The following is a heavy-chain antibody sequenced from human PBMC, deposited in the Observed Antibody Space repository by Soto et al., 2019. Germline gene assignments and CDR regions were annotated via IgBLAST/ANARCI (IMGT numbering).Heavy chain of an antibody. J-gene: IGHJ6*02. CDR1: GFTFSSYE. CDR2: ISSSGSTI. D-gene: IGHD3-16*01. CDR3: AGALNTQVGGLDV. V-gene: IGHV3-48*03. Sequence: LRLSCAASGFTFSSYEMNWVRQAPGKGLEWVSYISSSGSTIYYADSVKGRFTISRDNAKNSLYLQMNSLRAEDTAVYYCAGALNTQVGGLDVWGQGTTVTVSS.